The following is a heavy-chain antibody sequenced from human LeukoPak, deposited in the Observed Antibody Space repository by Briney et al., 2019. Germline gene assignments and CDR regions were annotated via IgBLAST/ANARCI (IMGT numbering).Heavy chain of an antibody. V-gene: IGHV3-74*01. CDR2: INSDGSST. CDR3: ARDSSYYYDSRRFDP. J-gene: IGHJ5*02. D-gene: IGHD3-22*01. Sequence: QTGGSLRLSCSASGFTFSSYWMHWVRQAPGKGLVWVSRINSDGSSTSYADSVKGRFTISRDNAKNTLYLQMNSLRAEDTAVYYCARDSSYYYDSRRFDPWGQGTLVTVSS. CDR1: GFTFSSYW.